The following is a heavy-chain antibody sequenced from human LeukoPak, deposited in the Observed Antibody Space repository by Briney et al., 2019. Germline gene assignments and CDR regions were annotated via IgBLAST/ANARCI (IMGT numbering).Heavy chain of an antibody. CDR3: ARGAGDPLTY. CDR2: IYYTGST. J-gene: IGHJ4*02. V-gene: IGHV4-59*01. Sequence: SETLSLTCTVSGRSITSYYWSWIRQPPGKGLEWIGYIYYTGSTNYNPSLKSRVTISVDTSKNHFSLKLSAVTAADTAVYSCARGAGDPLTYWGQGTLVTVSS. CDR1: GRSITSYY. D-gene: IGHD4-17*01.